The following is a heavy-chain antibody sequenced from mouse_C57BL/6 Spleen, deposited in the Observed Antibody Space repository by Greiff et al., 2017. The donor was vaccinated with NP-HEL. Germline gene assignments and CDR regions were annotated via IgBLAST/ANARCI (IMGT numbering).Heavy chain of an antibody. Sequence: EVKLVESGGGLVKPGGSLKLSCAASGFTFSDYGMHWVRQAPEKGLEWVAYISSGSSTIYYADTVKGRFTISRDNAKNTLFLQMTSLRSEDTAMYYCARDSNYEGDAMDYWGQGTSVTVSS. D-gene: IGHD2-5*01. J-gene: IGHJ4*01. CDR1: GFTFSDYG. CDR2: ISSGSSTI. CDR3: ARDSNYEGDAMDY. V-gene: IGHV5-17*01.